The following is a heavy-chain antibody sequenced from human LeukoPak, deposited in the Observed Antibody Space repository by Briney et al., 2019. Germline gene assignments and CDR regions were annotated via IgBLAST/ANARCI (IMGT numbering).Heavy chain of an antibody. Sequence: PSETLSPTCTVSGGSISSYYWSWIRQPPGKGLEWIGYIYYSGSTNYNPSLKSRVTISVDTSKNQFSLKLSSVTAADTAVYYCARSGKMYGSGSYPDYWGQGTLVTVSS. CDR1: GGSISSYY. J-gene: IGHJ4*02. D-gene: IGHD3-10*01. CDR3: ARSGKMYGSGSYPDY. V-gene: IGHV4-59*01. CDR2: IYYSGST.